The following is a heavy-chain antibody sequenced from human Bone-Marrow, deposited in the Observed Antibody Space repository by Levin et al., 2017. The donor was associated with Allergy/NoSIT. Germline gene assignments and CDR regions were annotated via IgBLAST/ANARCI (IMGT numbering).Heavy chain of an antibody. Sequence: GGSLRLSCAASGFTFSSYGMHWVRQAPGKGLEWVAVISYDGSNKYYADSVKGRFTISRDNSKNTLYLQMNSLRAEDTAVYYCAKSIKGGTTVNWFDPWGQGTLVTVSS. V-gene: IGHV3-30*18. CDR1: GFTFSSYG. D-gene: IGHD1-7*01. J-gene: IGHJ5*02. CDR2: ISYDGSNK. CDR3: AKSIKGGTTVNWFDP.